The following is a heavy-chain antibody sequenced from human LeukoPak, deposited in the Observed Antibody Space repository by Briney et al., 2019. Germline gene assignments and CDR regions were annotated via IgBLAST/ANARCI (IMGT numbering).Heavy chain of an antibody. V-gene: IGHV4-34*01. Sequence: SETLSLTCAVYGGSFSGYYWSWIRQPPGKGLEWIGEINHSGSTNYNPSLKSRVTISVDTSKNQFSLKLSSVTAADTAVYYCATRKQWLVRGPFDYWGQGILVTVSS. CDR2: INHSGST. CDR1: GGSFSGYY. CDR3: ATRKQWLVRGPFDY. D-gene: IGHD6-19*01. J-gene: IGHJ4*02.